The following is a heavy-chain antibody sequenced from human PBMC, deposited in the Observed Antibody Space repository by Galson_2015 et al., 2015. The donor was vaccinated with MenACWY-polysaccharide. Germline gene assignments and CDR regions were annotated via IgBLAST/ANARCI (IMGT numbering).Heavy chain of an antibody. V-gene: IGHV1-69*13. CDR2: IIPIFGTA. D-gene: IGHD3-10*01. J-gene: IGHJ3*02. Sequence: QSGAEVKKPGASVKVSCRASGGTFSSYAISWVRQAPGQGLEWMGGIIPIFGTANYAQKFQGRVTITADESTSTAYMELSSLRSEDTAVYYCARIYDGSGSYLRKYAFDIWGQGTTVTVSS. CDR3: ARIYDGSGSYLRKYAFDI. CDR1: GGTFSSYA.